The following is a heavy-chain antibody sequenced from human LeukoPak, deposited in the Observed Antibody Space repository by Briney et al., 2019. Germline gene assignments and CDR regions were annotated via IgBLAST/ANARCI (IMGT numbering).Heavy chain of an antibody. D-gene: IGHD3-22*01. V-gene: IGHV4-4*02. CDR1: GGSISSSDW. J-gene: IGHJ4*02. Sequence: ASETLSLTCAVSGGSISSSDWWIWVRQPPGKGLEWIGEIYHSGSTNYSPSLKSRVTISVDKSKNQFSLKLSSVTAADTAAYFCARRGYFDSTGYLNYWGQGTLVTVSS. CDR2: IYHSGST. CDR3: ARRGYFDSTGYLNY.